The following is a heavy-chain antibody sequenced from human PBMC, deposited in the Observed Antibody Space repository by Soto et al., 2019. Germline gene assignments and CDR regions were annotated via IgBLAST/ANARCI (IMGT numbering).Heavy chain of an antibody. D-gene: IGHD3-10*01. J-gene: IGHJ5*02. CDR2: ISGSGGST. CDR3: ARGWFGELFSNWFDP. CDR1: GFTLSSYA. Sequence: GVSLRLSCAASGFTLSSYAMSWVRQAPGKGLEWVSAISGSGGSTYYADSVKGRFTISRDNSKNTLYLQMNSLRAEDTAVYYCARGWFGELFSNWFDPWGQGTLVTVTS. V-gene: IGHV3-23*01.